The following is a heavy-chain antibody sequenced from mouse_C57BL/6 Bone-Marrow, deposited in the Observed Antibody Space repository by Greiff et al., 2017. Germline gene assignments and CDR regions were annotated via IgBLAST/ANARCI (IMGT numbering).Heavy chain of an antibody. Sequence: EVKLVESGGGLVKPGGSLKLSCAASGFTFSDYGMHWVRQAPEKGLEWVAYISSGSSTIYYAATVKGRFTISRDNAKNTLFLQMTSLRSEDTAMYYCARGFAYWGQGTLVTVSA. J-gene: IGHJ3*01. V-gene: IGHV5-17*01. CDR1: GFTFSDYG. CDR2: ISSGSSTI. CDR3: ARGFAY.